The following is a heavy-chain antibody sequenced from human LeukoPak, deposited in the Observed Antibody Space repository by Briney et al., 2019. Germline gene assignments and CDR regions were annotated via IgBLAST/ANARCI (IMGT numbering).Heavy chain of an antibody. CDR2: ISYDGSNK. CDR1: GFTFSSYA. D-gene: IGHD2-2*01. V-gene: IGHV3-30*04. J-gene: IGHJ4*02. Sequence: GGSLRLSCAASGFTFSSYAMHWVRQAPGKGLEWVAVISYDGSNKYYADSVKGRFTISRDNSKNTLYLQMNSLRAEDTAVYYCARERGVVPAAGVAYWGQGTLVTVSS. CDR3: ARERGVVPAAGVAY.